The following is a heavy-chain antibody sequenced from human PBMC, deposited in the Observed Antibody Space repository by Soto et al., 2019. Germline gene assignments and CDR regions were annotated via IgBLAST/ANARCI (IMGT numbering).Heavy chain of an antibody. V-gene: IGHV3-23*01. Sequence: PGGSLRLSCAASGFTFSSYAMSWVRQAPGKGLEWVSAISGSGGSTYYADSVKGRFTISRDNSKNTLYLQMNSLRAEDTAEYYCAKDQGYSGYDQPHAFDIGAQGTMVTVSS. J-gene: IGHJ3*02. CDR3: AKDQGYSGYDQPHAFDI. D-gene: IGHD5-12*01. CDR1: GFTFSSYA. CDR2: ISGSGGST.